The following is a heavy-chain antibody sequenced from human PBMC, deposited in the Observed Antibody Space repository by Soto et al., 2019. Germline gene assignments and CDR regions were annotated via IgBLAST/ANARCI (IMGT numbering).Heavy chain of an antibody. CDR3: ARRPYYYDSSGYSPPDY. V-gene: IGHV1-46*01. CDR2: INPSGGST. CDR1: GYTFTGYY. J-gene: IGHJ4*02. D-gene: IGHD3-22*01. Sequence: ASVKVSCKASGYTFTGYYMHWVRQAPGQGLEWMGIINPSGGSTSYAQKFQGRVTMTRDTSTSTVYMELSSLRSEDTAVYYCARRPYYYDSSGYSPPDYWGQGTLVTVSS.